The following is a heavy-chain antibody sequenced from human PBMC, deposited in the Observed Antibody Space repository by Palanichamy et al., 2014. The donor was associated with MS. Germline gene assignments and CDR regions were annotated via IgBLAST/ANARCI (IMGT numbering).Heavy chain of an antibody. Sequence: QVQLVESGGGVVQPGGPVRLSCAASRFTFSSYAMHWVRQAPGKGLEWVAFISYDGSNKYYADSVKGRFTISKDNSKNTLYLQMNSLGAEDTAVYYCARDTKQVYGYSSSWTHFFDYWGQGTLVTVSS. J-gene: IGHJ4*02. D-gene: IGHD6-13*01. V-gene: IGHV3-30-3*01. CDR2: ISYDGSNK. CDR1: RFTFSSYA. CDR3: ARDTKQVYGYSSSWTHFFDY.